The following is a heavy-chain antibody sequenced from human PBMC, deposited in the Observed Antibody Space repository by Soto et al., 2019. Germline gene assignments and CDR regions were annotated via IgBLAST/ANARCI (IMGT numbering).Heavy chain of an antibody. CDR3: AREYTAWPLAYGLDV. V-gene: IGHV3-21*01. D-gene: IGHD2-2*02. CDR2: ISSRSDI. J-gene: IGHJ6*02. Sequence: TGGSLRLSCVGSGFTFSTYSINWVRQAPGKGLEWVSSISSRSDIYYADSVKGRFTISRDNAKNSVSLQMNSLRAEDTAVYYCAREYTAWPLAYGLDVWGQGTTVTVSS. CDR1: GFTFSTYS.